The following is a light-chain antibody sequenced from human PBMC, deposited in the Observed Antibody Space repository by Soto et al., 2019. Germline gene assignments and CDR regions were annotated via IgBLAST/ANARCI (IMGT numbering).Light chain of an antibody. CDR3: QEYSDWPTWT. Sequence: EIVMTQSPATLSVSPGERATLSCRTSQSVSSNLAWYQQKPGQAPRLLIYGASTRATGIPAGFSGSGSGTEFTLTISSLQSEDLAIYYCQEYSDWPTWTFGQGTKVDIK. J-gene: IGKJ1*01. CDR1: QSVSSN. CDR2: GAS. V-gene: IGKV3D-15*01.